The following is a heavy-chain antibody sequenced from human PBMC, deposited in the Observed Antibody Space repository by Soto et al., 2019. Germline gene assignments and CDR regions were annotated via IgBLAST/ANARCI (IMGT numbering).Heavy chain of an antibody. CDR2: IYYSGST. Sequence: SKTLSLTCTVSGGSISSYYWSWVRQPPGKGLEWIGYIYYSGSTNYNPSLKSRVTMSVDTSQIQFSLKLSSVTAADTAVYYCARGWGYTHYYYYMDVWGKGTTVTVSS. CDR3: ARGWGYTHYYYYMDV. V-gene: IGHV4-59*01. CDR1: GGSISSYY. D-gene: IGHD3-16*01. J-gene: IGHJ6*03.